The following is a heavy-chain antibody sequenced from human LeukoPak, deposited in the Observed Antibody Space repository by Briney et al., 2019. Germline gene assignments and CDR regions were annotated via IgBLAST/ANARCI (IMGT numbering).Heavy chain of an antibody. D-gene: IGHD3-10*01. CDR3: AKDRPEGFGEFDFDY. J-gene: IGHJ4*02. V-gene: IGHV3-30*18. Sequence: GRSLRLSCAASGFTFSSYGMHWVRQAPGKGLEWVAVISYDGSNKYYADSVKGRFTISRDNSKNTLYLQMNSLRAEDTAVYYCAKDRPEGFGEFDFDYWGQGTLVTVSS. CDR1: GFTFSSYG. CDR2: ISYDGSNK.